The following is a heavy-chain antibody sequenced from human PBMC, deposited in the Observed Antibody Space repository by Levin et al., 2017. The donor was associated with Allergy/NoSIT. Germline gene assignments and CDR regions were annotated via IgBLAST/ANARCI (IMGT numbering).Heavy chain of an antibody. CDR1: GFTFSSHW. CDR3: ARGAGWLPDY. J-gene: IGHJ4*02. D-gene: IGHD6-19*01. V-gene: IGHV3-7*03. CDR2: IKQDGSEK. Sequence: GGSLRLSCAASGFTFSSHWMNWVRQTPGKGLEWVANIKQDGSEKYYVGSAKGRFTISRDNAKDSLYLQMNGLRAEDTAVYYCARGAGWLPDYWGQGTLVTVSA.